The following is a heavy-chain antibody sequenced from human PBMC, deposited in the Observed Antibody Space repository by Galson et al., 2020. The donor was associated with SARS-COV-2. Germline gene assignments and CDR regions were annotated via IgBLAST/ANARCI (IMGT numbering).Heavy chain of an antibody. CDR2: ISSSSSYT. Sequence: TGGSLSLSCAASGFTFSDYYMSWIRQAPGKGLEWVSYISSSSSYTNYADSVKGRFTISRDNAKNSLYLQMNSLRAEDTAVYYCAREILKGPQGYYYYGMDVWGQGTTVTVSS. D-gene: IGHD5-18*01. CDR1: GFTFSDYY. J-gene: IGHJ6*02. CDR3: AREILKGPQGYYYYGMDV. V-gene: IGHV3-11*06.